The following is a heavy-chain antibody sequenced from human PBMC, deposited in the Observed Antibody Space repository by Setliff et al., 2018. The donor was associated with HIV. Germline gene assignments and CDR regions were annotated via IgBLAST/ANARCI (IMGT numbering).Heavy chain of an antibody. CDR2: IYSGDSDT. D-gene: IGHD1-26*01. V-gene: IGHV5-51*01. Sequence: GESLKISCKGSGYSFTSYWIGWVRQMPGKGLEWKGIIYSGDSDTRYSPSFQGQVTISADKSIRTAYLQLSSLKASDTAMYYCARQRSKWELLPFDAFDIWGQGTMVTVSS. CDR3: ARQRSKWELLPFDAFDI. CDR1: GYSFTSYW. J-gene: IGHJ3*02.